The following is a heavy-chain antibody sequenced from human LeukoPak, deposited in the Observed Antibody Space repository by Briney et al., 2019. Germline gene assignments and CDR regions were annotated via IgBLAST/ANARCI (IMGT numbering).Heavy chain of an antibody. J-gene: IGHJ4*02. V-gene: IGHV3-7*01. CDR1: GFSFSSFW. D-gene: IGHD2-8*01. Sequence: GGSLRLSCAASGFSFSSFWMNWVRQAPGKGLEWVANIKEDGSEKYYVDSVKGRVTISRENANKALYLQMNSLRAEDTAVYYCARHGLDYWGQGTPVTVSS. CDR2: IKEDGSEK. CDR3: ARHGLDY.